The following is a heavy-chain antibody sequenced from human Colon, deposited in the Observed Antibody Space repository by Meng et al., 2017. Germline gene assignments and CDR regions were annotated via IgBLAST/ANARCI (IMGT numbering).Heavy chain of an antibody. V-gene: IGHV3-30*03. J-gene: IGHJ4*02. D-gene: IGHD4-17*01. CDR3: GRGVPYTVTTWIDF. CDR1: GFVFPSYS. CDR2: LSYDATSE. Sequence: GESLKISCVASGFVFPSYSMHWVRQAPGKGLEWVAGLSYDATSEYYGDSVRGRFTVSRDNSKNTLYLQMDSLRPEDTAVYYCGRGVPYTVTTWIDFWGQGTLVTVSS.